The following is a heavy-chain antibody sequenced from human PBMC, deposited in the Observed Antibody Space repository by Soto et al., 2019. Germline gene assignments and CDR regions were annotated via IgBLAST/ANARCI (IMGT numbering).Heavy chain of an antibody. J-gene: IGHJ1*01. D-gene: IGHD1-7*01. V-gene: IGHV4-4*07. CDR2: ITVNGIT. CDR3: ARESGENWTYEAH. Sequence: QVQQLESGPGLVKPWDTLSLTCTVSGAYVSDFSWSWIRQPAGKGLEWIGRITVNGITQYTPSFRSRVTMSMDTSRNQLSLNLQSATAPDTALYYCARESGENWTYEAHWGQGTLVTVSS. CDR1: GAYVSDFS.